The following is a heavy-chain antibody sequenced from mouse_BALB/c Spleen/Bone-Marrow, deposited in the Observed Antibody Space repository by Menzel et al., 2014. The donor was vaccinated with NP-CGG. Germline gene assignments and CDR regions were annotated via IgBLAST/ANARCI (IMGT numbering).Heavy chain of an antibody. V-gene: IGHV2-2*02. CDR3: ARYGSILDY. CDR2: IWSGGST. CDR1: GFSLTGYG. J-gene: IGHJ2*01. D-gene: IGHD1-1*01. Sequence: VKLKESGPGLEQPSPTLSITCTVSGFSLTGYGVHWVRQCPGKGLEWLGVIWSGGSTGYNAAFLSRLSISKDNSKCQVFFKMNKLQANDAAIYYCARYGSILDYWGEGTTRTVSS.